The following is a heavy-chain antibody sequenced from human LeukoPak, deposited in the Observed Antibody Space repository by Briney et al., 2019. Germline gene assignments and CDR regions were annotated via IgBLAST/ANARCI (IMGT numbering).Heavy chain of an antibody. Sequence: GGSLRLSCAASGFTFSSYAMHWVRQAPGKGLEWVAVISYDGSNKYYADSVKGRFTISRDNSKNTLYLQMNSLRAEDTAMYYCARDGSVTMFFFRYFQHWGQGTLVTVSS. CDR3: ARDGSVTMFFFRYFQH. D-gene: IGHD4-17*01. CDR1: GFTFSSYA. V-gene: IGHV3-30-3*01. CDR2: ISYDGSNK. J-gene: IGHJ1*01.